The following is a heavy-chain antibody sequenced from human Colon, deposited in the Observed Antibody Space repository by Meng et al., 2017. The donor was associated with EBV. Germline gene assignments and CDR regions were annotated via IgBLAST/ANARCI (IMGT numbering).Heavy chain of an antibody. CDR2: IYYSGST. CDR1: GGSISSGGYY. Sequence: GRLQESGQGLVKPSQTLSLTCSVSGGSISSGGYYWSWIRQHPGKGLEWIGYIYYSGSTYYNPSLKSRVTISIDTSKNQFSLKLSSVTAADTAVYYCARGPSRWLQFSFDYWGQGTLVTVSS. V-gene: IGHV4-31*03. D-gene: IGHD5-24*01. J-gene: IGHJ4*02. CDR3: ARGPSRWLQFSFDY.